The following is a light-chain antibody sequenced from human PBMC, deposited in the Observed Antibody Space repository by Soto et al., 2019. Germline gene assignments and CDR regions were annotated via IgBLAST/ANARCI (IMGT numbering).Light chain of an antibody. J-gene: IGLJ2*01. CDR1: NNDVGGYDC. V-gene: IGLV2-14*03. CDR2: DVA. CDR3: SSYTRFNTVV. Sequence: QSALTQPASMSGSPGQSITISCTGTNNDVGGYDCVSWYQHHPGKAPKVIIYDVANRPSGVSSRFSGAKSGNTASLTISGLQADDEADYYCSSYTRFNTVVFGGGTKLTVL.